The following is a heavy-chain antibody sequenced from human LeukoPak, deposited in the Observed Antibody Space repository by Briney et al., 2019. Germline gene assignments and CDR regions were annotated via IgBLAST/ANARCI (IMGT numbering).Heavy chain of an antibody. V-gene: IGHV7-4-1*02. J-gene: IGHJ6*02. D-gene: IGHD3-3*01. CDR3: TRGQQLRFLEWLTYYYYYGMDV. CDR2: INTNTGNP. CDR1: GYTFTNYA. Sequence: ASVKVSCKASGYTFTNYAMNWVRQAPGQGLEWMGWINTNTGNPTYAQGFTGRFVFSLDTSVSTAYLQISSLKAEDTAVYYCTRGQQLRFLEWLTYYYYYGMDVWGQGTTVTVS.